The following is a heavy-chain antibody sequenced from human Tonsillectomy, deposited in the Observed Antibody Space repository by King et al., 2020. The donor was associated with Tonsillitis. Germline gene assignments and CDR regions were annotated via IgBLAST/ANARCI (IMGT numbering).Heavy chain of an antibody. J-gene: IGHJ6*02. D-gene: IGHD3-10*01. CDR1: GFTFDEYA. Sequence: VQLVESGGGLVQPGRSLRLSCAASGFTFDEYAMHWVRQAPGKGLEWVSGISWNSGNIGYADSVKGRFTISRDNAKNSLYLQMNSLRAEDTALYYCAKDLGGGSGSYYYGMDVWGQGTTVTVSS. V-gene: IGHV3-9*01. CDR3: AKDLGGGSGSYYYGMDV. CDR2: ISWNSGNI.